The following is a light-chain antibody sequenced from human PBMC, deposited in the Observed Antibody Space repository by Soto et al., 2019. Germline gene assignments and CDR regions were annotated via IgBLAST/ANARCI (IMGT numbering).Light chain of an antibody. Sequence: DIQMTQSPSTLSASVGDRVTITCRASQSLSGALAWYRQKPGMAPDLLIYDASTVDIGVPSRFGGSGSGTVFTLTISSLPPEDFAVYYCQQYKSSSITFGRGTKVE. J-gene: IGKJ2*01. CDR1: QSLSGA. CDR3: QQYKSSSIT. V-gene: IGKV1-5*01. CDR2: DAS.